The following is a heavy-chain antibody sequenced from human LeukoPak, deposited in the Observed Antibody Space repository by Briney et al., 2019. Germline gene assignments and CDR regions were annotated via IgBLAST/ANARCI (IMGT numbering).Heavy chain of an antibody. V-gene: IGHV3-21*01. D-gene: IGHD1-14*01. CDR3: ARSYNHYFYGMDV. Sequence: PGGSLRLSCVASGFTISEYTMNWVRQAPGKGLEWVSSISISSSHIYYTGLLRGRFTISRDNAKDSLYLQMNSLRAEDTAVYYCARSYNHYFYGMDVWGQGTTVTVAS. CDR2: ISISSSHI. CDR1: GFTISEYT. J-gene: IGHJ6*02.